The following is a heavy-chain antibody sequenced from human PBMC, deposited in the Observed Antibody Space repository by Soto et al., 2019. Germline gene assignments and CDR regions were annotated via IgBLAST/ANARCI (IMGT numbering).Heavy chain of an antibody. D-gene: IGHD2-2*01. CDR1: GYTFTSYY. CDR2: INPSGGST. V-gene: IGHV1-46*01. J-gene: IGHJ6*02. Sequence: ASVKVSCKASGYTFTSYYMHWVRQAPGQGLEWMGIINPSGGSTSYAQKFQGRVTMTRDTSTSTVYMELSSLRSEDTAVYYCAREGPDIVVXPAELELREHYYYGMDVWGQGTTVTVSS. CDR3: AREGPDIVVXPAELELREHYYYGMDV.